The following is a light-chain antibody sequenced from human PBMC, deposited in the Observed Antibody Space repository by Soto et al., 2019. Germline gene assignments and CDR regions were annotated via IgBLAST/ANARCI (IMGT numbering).Light chain of an antibody. V-gene: IGKV1-9*01. Sequence: DIQLTQSPSFLSASVGDRVTITCRASQGIRSYLAWYQQKAGKAPQFLIYAASTLQSGVPSRFSGSGSGTEFTLTISSLQPEDFATYYCQQLKSYPLTFGGGTKVEIK. CDR3: QQLKSYPLT. CDR1: QGIRSY. J-gene: IGKJ4*01. CDR2: AAS.